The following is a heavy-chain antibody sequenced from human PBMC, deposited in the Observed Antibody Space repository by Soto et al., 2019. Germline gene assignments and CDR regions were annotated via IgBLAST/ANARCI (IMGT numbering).Heavy chain of an antibody. Sequence: ASVKVSCKASGYTFTSYGISWVRQAPGQGLEWMGWISAYNGNTNYAQKLQGRVTMTTDTSTSTAYMELRSLRSDDTAVYYFAGPNLRFLEWLSDPYYYYGMDVWGQGTTVTVSS. CDR1: GYTFTSYG. CDR2: ISAYNGNT. CDR3: AGPNLRFLEWLSDPYYYYGMDV. V-gene: IGHV1-18*01. D-gene: IGHD3-3*01. J-gene: IGHJ6*02.